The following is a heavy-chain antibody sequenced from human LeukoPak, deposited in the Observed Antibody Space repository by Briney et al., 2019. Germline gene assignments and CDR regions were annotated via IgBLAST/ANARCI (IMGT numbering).Heavy chain of an antibody. D-gene: IGHD6-19*01. J-gene: IGHJ4*02. CDR3: ILRGAVAGTSSLVDY. V-gene: IGHV3-73*01. CDR2: IGSKANSYAT. Sequence: GGSLRLSCAASGFTFSGSAMHWVRQASGKGLEWVGRIGSKANSYATAYAASVKGRFTISRDDSKNTAYLQMNSLKTEDTAVYYCILRGAVAGTSSLVDYWGQGTLVTVSS. CDR1: GFTFSGSA.